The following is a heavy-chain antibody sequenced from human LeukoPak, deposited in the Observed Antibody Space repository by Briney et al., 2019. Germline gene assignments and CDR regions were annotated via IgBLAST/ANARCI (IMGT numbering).Heavy chain of an antibody. CDR1: GFSFNSYT. D-gene: IGHD1-26*01. CDR3: ARDGGATPFDY. J-gene: IGHJ4*02. CDR2: ISSGSSYI. Sequence: GGSLRLSCAASGFSFNSYTMNWVRQAPGKGLEWVSSISSGSSYIYYADSVKGRFTISRDNAKNSLYLQMNSLRAEDTAVYYCARDGGATPFDYWGQGTLVTVSS. V-gene: IGHV3-21*01.